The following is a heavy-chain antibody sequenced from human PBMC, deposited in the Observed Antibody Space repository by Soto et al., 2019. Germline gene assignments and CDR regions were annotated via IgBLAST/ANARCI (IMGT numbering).Heavy chain of an antibody. J-gene: IGHJ4*02. D-gene: IGHD6-19*01. Sequence: QMQLVQSGPEVKKPGTSVKVSCKASGFTFTSSAIQWVRQARGQRLEWIGWIVVGSGNTNYAQKFQERVTITRDMSTSTAYMELSSLRSEDTAVYYCAKLPRPGRRAVAAEMGFDYWGQGSLVTVSS. CDR2: IVVGSGNT. CDR1: GFTFTSSA. CDR3: AKLPRPGRRAVAAEMGFDY. V-gene: IGHV1-58*02.